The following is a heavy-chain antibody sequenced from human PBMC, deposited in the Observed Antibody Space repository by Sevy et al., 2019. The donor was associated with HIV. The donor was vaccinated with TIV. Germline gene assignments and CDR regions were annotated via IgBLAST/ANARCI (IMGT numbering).Heavy chain of an antibody. Sequence: GESLKISCEGSGYSFTHYWIAWVRQIPGKGLEWMGIIYPGDPAPTYSPSFQGRVTISADKSINIAYLHWGRLRASDTAIYYCARLNGFEPYSYYALDVWGQGTTVTVSS. CDR1: GYSFTHYW. CDR3: ARLNGFEPYSYYALDV. J-gene: IGHJ6*02. D-gene: IGHD5-12*01. CDR2: IYPGDPAP. V-gene: IGHV5-51*01.